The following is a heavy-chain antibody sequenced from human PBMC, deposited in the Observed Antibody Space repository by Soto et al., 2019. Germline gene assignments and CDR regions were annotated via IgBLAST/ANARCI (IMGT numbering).Heavy chain of an antibody. CDR1: GFTFSSYA. Sequence: EVQLLESGGGLVQPGGSLRLSCAASGFTFSSYAMSWVRQAPGKGLEWVANIKQDGREKYYVDSVKGRFTISRDNARNSLYLQMNSLRVEDTAVYYCARDLNEVGQVPHYWGQGTLVTVSS. CDR2: IKQDGREK. J-gene: IGHJ4*02. CDR3: ARDLNEVGQVPHY. V-gene: IGHV3-7*03.